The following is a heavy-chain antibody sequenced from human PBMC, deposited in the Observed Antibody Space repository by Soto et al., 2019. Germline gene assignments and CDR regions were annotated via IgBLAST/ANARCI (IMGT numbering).Heavy chain of an antibody. CDR2: ISAYNGNT. D-gene: IGHD2-15*01. CDR3: AIDRLREMARATRSGAFDI. Sequence: QVQLVQSGAEVKKPGASVKVSCKASGYTFTSYGISWVRQAPGQGLEWMGWISAYNGNTNYAQKLEARVTMTADTSTRTAYMELRSLRSDETAVYYCAIDRLREMARATRSGAFDIWGQGTMVTVSS. V-gene: IGHV1-18*01. CDR1: GYTFTSYG. J-gene: IGHJ3*02.